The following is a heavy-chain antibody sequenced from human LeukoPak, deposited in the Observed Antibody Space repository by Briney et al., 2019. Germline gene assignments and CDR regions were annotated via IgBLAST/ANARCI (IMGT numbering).Heavy chain of an antibody. CDR2: ISGSGGST. V-gene: IGHV3-23*01. CDR3: ARDLAAAVNYYDSSGYYYYYYGMDV. D-gene: IGHD3-22*01. Sequence: GGSLRLSCAASGFTFSSYAMSWVRQAPGKGLEWVSAISGSGGSTYYADSVKGRFTISRDNAKNSLYLQMNSLRAEDTAVYYCARDLAAAVNYYDSSGYYYYYYGMDVWGQGTTVTVSS. CDR1: GFTFSSYA. J-gene: IGHJ6*02.